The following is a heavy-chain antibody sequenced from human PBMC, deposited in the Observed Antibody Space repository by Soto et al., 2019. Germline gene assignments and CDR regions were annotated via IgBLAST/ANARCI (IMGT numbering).Heavy chain of an antibody. J-gene: IGHJ6*02. CDR2: ISGSGGST. CDR1: GFTFSSYA. CDR3: AKEGDGPDKHYYYYGMDV. V-gene: IGHV3-23*01. D-gene: IGHD3-16*01. Sequence: GGSLRLSCAASGFTFSSYAMSWVRQAPGKGLEWVSAISGSGGSTYYADSVKGRFTISRDNSKNTLYLQMNSLRAEDTAVYYCAKEGDGPDKHYYYYGMDVWGQGTTVTVSS.